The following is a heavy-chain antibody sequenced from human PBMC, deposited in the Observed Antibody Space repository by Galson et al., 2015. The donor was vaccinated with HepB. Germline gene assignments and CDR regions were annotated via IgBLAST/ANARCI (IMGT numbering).Heavy chain of an antibody. V-gene: IGHV1-69*04. CDR2: IIPILGIA. J-gene: IGHJ3*02. D-gene: IGHD5-24*01. Sequence: SVKVSCKASGGTFSSYTISWVRQAPGQGLEWMGRIIPILGIANYAQKFQGRVTITADKSTSTAYMELSSLRSEDTAVYYCARDRGDGYTNDAFDIWGQGTMVTVSS. CDR3: ARDRGDGYTNDAFDI. CDR1: GGTFSSYT.